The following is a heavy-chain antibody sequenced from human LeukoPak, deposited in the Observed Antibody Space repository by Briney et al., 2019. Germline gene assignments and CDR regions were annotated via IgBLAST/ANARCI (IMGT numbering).Heavy chain of an antibody. CDR3: ARGVRGIVVVITYAFDI. V-gene: IGHV3-21*05. CDR1: GFTFSSYS. J-gene: IGHJ3*02. Sequence: GGSLRLSCAASGFTFSSYSMNWVRQAPGKGLEWVSYISSSSSYIYYADSVKGRFTISRDNAKNSLYLQMNSLRAEDTAVYYCARGVRGIVVVITYAFDIWGQGTMVTVSS. CDR2: ISSSSSYI. D-gene: IGHD3-22*01.